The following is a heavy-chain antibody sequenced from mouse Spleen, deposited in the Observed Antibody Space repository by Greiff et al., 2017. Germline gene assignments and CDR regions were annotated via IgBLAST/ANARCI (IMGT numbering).Heavy chain of an antibody. Sequence: QVQLQQSGPELVKPGASVKISCKASGYAFSSSWMNWVKQRPGKGLEWIGRIYPGDGDTNYNGKFEGKATLTADKSSSTAYMQLSSLTSEDSAVYFCARNYYDYPHWYFDVWGAGTTVTVSS. J-gene: IGHJ1*01. V-gene: IGHV1-82*01. CDR2: IYPGDGDT. CDR1: GYAFSSSW. CDR3: ARNYYDYPHWYFDV. D-gene: IGHD2-4*01.